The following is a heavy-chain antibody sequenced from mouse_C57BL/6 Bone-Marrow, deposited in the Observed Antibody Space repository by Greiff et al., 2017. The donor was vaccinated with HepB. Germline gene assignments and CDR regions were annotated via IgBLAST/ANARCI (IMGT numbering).Heavy chain of an antibody. CDR1: GYSITSGYY. CDR3: ARGAYYSNPWYFDV. CDR2: ISYDGSN. Sequence: EVQLVESGPGLVKPSQSLSLTCSVTGYSITSGYYWNWIRQFPGNKLEWMGYISYDGSNNYNPSLKNRISITRDTSKNQFFLKLNSVTTEDTATYYCARGAYYSNPWYFDVWGTGTTVTVSS. J-gene: IGHJ1*03. D-gene: IGHD2-5*01. V-gene: IGHV3-6*01.